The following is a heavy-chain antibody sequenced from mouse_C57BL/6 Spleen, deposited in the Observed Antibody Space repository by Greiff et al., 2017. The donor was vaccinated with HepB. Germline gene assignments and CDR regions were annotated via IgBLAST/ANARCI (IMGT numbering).Heavy chain of an antibody. CDR1: GYTFTNYW. J-gene: IGHJ3*01. D-gene: IGHD1-1*01. V-gene: IGHV1-63*01. Sequence: VQLQQSGAELVRPGTSVKMSCKASGYTFTNYWIGWVKQRPGHGLEWIGDIYPGGGYTNYNEKFKGKATLTADKSSSTAYMQFRSLTSEDSAIYYCARSSYYYGSSSAWFAYWGQGTLVTVSA. CDR2: IYPGGGYT. CDR3: ARSSYYYGSSSAWFAY.